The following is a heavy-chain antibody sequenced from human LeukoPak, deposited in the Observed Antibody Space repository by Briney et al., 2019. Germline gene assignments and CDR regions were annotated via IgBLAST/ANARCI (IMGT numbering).Heavy chain of an antibody. J-gene: IGHJ5*02. D-gene: IGHD6-13*01. CDR3: ARGAAAGPSRFDP. CDR2: IYYSGSA. V-gene: IGHV4-39*01. Sequence: PSETVSLTCTVSGGSISSSSYYWGWIGQPPGRGLEWIGSIYYSGSAHYNPSLKSRVTISVDTSKNQFSLKLSSVTAADTAVYYCARGAAAGPSRFDPWGQGTLVTVSS. CDR1: GGSISSSSYY.